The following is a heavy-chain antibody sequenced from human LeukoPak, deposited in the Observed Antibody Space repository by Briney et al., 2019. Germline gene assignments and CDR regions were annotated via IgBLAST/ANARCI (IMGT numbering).Heavy chain of an antibody. CDR1: GGSISSGGYY. V-gene: IGHV4-31*03. CDR3: ASRIAAADTNWFDP. CDR2: IYYSGST. Sequence: SQNLSLTCTVSGGSISSGGYYWSWIRQHPGKGLEWIGYIYYSGSTYYNPSLKSRVTISVDTSKNQFSLKLSSVTAADTAVYYCASRIAAADTNWFDPWGQGTLVTVSS. D-gene: IGHD6-13*01. J-gene: IGHJ5*02.